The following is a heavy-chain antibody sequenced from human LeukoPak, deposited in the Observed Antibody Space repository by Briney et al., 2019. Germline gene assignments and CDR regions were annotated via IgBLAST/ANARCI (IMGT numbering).Heavy chain of an antibody. CDR2: INPSGGST. CDR3: VKGFPGAGHIDP. V-gene: IGHV1-46*03. D-gene: IGHD3-10*01. CDR1: GHTLTELS. J-gene: IGHJ5*02. Sequence: ASVKVSCKVSGHTLTELSMHWVRQAPGQGLEWMGIINPSGGSTSYAQKFQGRVTMTRDTSTSTVYMELSSLRSEDTAVYYCVKGFPGAGHIDPWGQGTLVTVSS.